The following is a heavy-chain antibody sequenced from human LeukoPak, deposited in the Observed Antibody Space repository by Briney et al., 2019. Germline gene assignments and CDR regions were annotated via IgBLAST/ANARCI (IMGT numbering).Heavy chain of an antibody. Sequence: GRSLRLSCAASGFTFSSYGMHWVRQAPGKGLEWVSCISSSSTTIYYADSVKGRFTISRDNAKNSLYLQMNSLRDEDTAVYYCARAFPYFDYWGQGTLVTVSS. V-gene: IGHV3-48*02. J-gene: IGHJ4*02. CDR2: ISSSSTTI. CDR3: ARAFPYFDY. CDR1: GFTFSSYG.